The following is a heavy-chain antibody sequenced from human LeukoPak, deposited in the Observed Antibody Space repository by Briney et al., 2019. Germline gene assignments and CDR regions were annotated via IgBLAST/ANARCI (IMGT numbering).Heavy chain of an antibody. J-gene: IGHJ3*02. CDR2: FSSSGSNI. CDR1: GFTFSSYE. CDR3: ARAAMGLAYAFDI. V-gene: IGHV3-48*03. Sequence: PGGSLRLSCAASGFTFSSYEMNWVRQAPGKGLEWVSYFSSSGSNIYYADSVKGRFTISKDNAKNSLYLQMNSLRAEDTAVYYCARAAMGLAYAFDIWGQGTMVTVSS. D-gene: IGHD3-16*01.